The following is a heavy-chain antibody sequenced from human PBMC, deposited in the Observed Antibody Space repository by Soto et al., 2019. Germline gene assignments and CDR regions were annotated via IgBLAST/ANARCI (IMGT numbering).Heavy chain of an antibody. V-gene: IGHV3-23*01. Sequence: GGSLRLSCAASRFTFSSYAMSWVRQAPGKGLEWVSVISGSGTGTYYADSVKGRFTISRDNSKNTLYLQMSSLRAEDTAVYYCAKADFPTVTTPGDAFDIWGQGTLVTVSS. CDR3: AKADFPTVTTPGDAFDI. CDR2: ISGSGTGT. J-gene: IGHJ3*02. CDR1: RFTFSSYA. D-gene: IGHD4-17*01.